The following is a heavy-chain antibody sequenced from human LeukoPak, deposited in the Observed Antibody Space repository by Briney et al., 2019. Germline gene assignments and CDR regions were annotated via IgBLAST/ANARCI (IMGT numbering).Heavy chain of an antibody. J-gene: IGHJ5*02. V-gene: IGHV4-4*07. CDR2: IYTSGSS. Sequence: SETLSLTCTVSGGSISSHYWSWMRQPAGKGLEWIGRIYTSGSSNYDPSLNSRVTMSVDTSKNQFSLKLSSVTAADTAVYYCARVAGGNTPYHWFDPWGQGTLVTVSS. D-gene: IGHD4-23*01. CDR3: ARVAGGNTPYHWFDP. CDR1: GGSISSHY.